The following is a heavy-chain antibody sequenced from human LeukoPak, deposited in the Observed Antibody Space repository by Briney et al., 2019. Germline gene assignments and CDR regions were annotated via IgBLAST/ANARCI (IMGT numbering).Heavy chain of an antibody. CDR2: ISAYNGNT. D-gene: IGHD3-22*01. Sequence: ASVKVSCKASGYTFTSYGISWVRQAPGQGLEWMGWISAYNGNTKYAQKFQGRVTMTTDTSTSTVYMELSSLRSEDTAVYYCARVLGWYYDSSDYSRAFDYWGQGTLVTVSS. V-gene: IGHV1-18*01. J-gene: IGHJ4*02. CDR3: ARVLGWYYDSSDYSRAFDY. CDR1: GYTFTSYG.